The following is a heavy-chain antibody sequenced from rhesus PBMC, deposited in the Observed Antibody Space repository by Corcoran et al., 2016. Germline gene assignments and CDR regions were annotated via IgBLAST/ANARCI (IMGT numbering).Heavy chain of an antibody. J-gene: IGHJ2*01. Sequence: QVQLQESGPGLVKPSETLSLTCAVSGGSIRDSHYWTLIRQPPGKGLEWLGNIYGNSARTYYNPSLKSRVTISKDTSKNQFFLKLSSVTAADTAVYYCARQPSGYWYFDLWGPGTPITISS. D-gene: IGHD1-44*01. V-gene: IGHV4S9*01. CDR1: GGSIRDSHY. CDR3: ARQPSGYWYFDL. CDR2: IYGNSART.